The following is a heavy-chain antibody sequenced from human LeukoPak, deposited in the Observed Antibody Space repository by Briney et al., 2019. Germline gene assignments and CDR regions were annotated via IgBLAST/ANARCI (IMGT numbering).Heavy chain of an antibody. D-gene: IGHD5-24*01. CDR1: GFTFSAHP. J-gene: IGHJ4*02. CDR3: ARSKGGYSVFDY. V-gene: IGHV3-48*01. Sequence: GGSLRLSCAASGFTFSAHPMNWVRQAPGKGLEWLSYISSSGSPIYFADSVKGRFTISRDNAKNSLYLQMNSLRAEDTAVYYCARSKGGYSVFDYWGQGNLVTVSS. CDR2: ISSSGSPI.